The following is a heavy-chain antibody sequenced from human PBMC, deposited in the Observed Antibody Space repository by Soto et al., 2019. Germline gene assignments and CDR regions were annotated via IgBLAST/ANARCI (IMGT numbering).Heavy chain of an antibody. CDR1: GFSLSTSGVG. CDR3: AHIHYYGSGNFLLSPNNWFDP. CDR2: IYWDDDK. Sequence: QITLKESGPTLLKATQTLTLTCTFSGFSLSTSGVGVGWIRQPPGKALEWLALIYWDDDKSYSPSLKSRLTSAADTSKNQVVLTMTNRDSVDTATYYCAHIHYYGSGNFLLSPNNWFDPWGQGTLFTVSS. J-gene: IGHJ5*02. V-gene: IGHV2-5*02. D-gene: IGHD3-10*01.